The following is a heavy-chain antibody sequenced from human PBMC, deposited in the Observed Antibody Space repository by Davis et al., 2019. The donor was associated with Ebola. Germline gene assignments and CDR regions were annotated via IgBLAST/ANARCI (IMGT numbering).Heavy chain of an antibody. J-gene: IGHJ4*02. CDR3: ARRGSSSFGY. D-gene: IGHD6-6*01. CDR1: GGSFSGYY. V-gene: IGHV4-34*01. CDR2: INHSGST. Sequence: MPGGSLRLSCAVYGGSFSGYYWSWIRQPPGKGLEWIGEINHSGSTNYNPSLKSRVTIPVDTSKNQFSLKLSSVTAADTAVYYCARRGSSSFGYWGQGTLVTVSS.